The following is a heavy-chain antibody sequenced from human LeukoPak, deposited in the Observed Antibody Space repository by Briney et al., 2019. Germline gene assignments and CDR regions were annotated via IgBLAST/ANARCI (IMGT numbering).Heavy chain of an antibody. V-gene: IGHV3-74*01. Sequence: HTGGSLRLSCAASGFTFSSYGMSWVRQAPGKGLVWVSRTNLDGRSTTYADSVKGRFTISRDNAKNTLFLQMNSLRVEDTAVYCCARSVYNYGPGADYWGQGTLVTVSS. D-gene: IGHD5-12*01. J-gene: IGHJ4*02. CDR1: GFTFSSYG. CDR3: ARSVYNYGPGADY. CDR2: TNLDGRST.